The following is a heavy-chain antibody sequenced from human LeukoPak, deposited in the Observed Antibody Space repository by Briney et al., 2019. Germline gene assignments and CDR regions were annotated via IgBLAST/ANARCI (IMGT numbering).Heavy chain of an antibody. CDR2: IYTSGST. V-gene: IGHV4-61*02. Sequence: SQTLSLTCTVSGGSISSGSYYWSWIRQPAGKGLEWIGRIYTSGSTNYNPSLKSRVTISVDTSKNQFSLKLSSVTAADTAVYYCARHHYSSPSGRVGFDYWGQGTLVTVSS. D-gene: IGHD6-19*01. CDR1: GGSISSGSYY. J-gene: IGHJ4*02. CDR3: ARHHYSSPSGRVGFDY.